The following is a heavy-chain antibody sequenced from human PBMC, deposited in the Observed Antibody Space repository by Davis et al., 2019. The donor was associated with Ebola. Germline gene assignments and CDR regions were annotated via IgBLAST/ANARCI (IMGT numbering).Heavy chain of an antibody. D-gene: IGHD2-15*01. V-gene: IGHV1-18*01. Sequence: ASVKVSCKASGYTFTSYGISWVRQAPGQGLEWMGWISAYNGNTNYAQKFQGRVTMTRNTSISTAYMELSSLRSEDTAVYYCASCASSYYYYGMDVWGQGTTVTVSS. J-gene: IGHJ6*02. CDR3: ASCASSYYYYGMDV. CDR2: ISAYNGNT. CDR1: GYTFTSYG.